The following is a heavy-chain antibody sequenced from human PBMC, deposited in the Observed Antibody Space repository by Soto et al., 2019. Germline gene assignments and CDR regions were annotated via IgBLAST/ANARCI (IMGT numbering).Heavy chain of an antibody. CDR1: GFTFSSYA. V-gene: IGHV3-30-3*01. D-gene: IGHD3-22*01. Sequence: QVQLVESGGGVVQPGRSLRLSCAASGFTFSSYAMHGVRQAPGKGLEWVAVISYDGSNKYYADSVKGRFTISRDNSKNTLYLQMNSLRAEDTAVYYCARGVDSSGPTDWYFDLWGRGTLVTVSS. J-gene: IGHJ2*01. CDR2: ISYDGSNK. CDR3: ARGVDSSGPTDWYFDL.